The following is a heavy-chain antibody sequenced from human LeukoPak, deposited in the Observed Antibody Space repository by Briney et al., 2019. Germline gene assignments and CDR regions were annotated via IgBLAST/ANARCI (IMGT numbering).Heavy chain of an antibody. V-gene: IGHV1-69*05. CDR1: GGTFNNSA. Sequence: SVKVSCMTSGGTFNNSAISWVRQAPGQGLEWLGGIMPLFGTAGYAQKFQGRVTITKDESTRTVYLELTSLTSDDTAVYYCARDVHGDYGSGWFDPWGQGTLVSVSS. D-gene: IGHD4-17*01. J-gene: IGHJ5*02. CDR2: IMPLFGTA. CDR3: ARDVHGDYGSGWFDP.